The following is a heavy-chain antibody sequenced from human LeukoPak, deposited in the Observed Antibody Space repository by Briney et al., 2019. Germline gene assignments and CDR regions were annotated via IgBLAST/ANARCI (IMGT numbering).Heavy chain of an antibody. V-gene: IGHV1-2*02. CDR1: GYTFTGYY. Sequence: ASVKVSCKASGYTFTGYYMHWVRQAPGQGLEWMGWINPNSGGTNYAQKFQGRVTMTRDTSISTAYMELSRLRSDDTAVYYCARDRALGVTTVVTNDAFDIWGQGTMVTVSS. CDR3: ARDRALGVTTVVTNDAFDI. J-gene: IGHJ3*02. CDR2: INPNSGGT. D-gene: IGHD4-23*01.